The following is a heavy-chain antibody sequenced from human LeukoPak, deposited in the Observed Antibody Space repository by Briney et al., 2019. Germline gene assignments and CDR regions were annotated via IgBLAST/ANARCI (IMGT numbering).Heavy chain of an antibody. D-gene: IGHD2-8*02. CDR1: DHAFNNFY. V-gene: IGHV1-46*02. Sequence: GASVKVSCKASDHAFNNFYMHWVRQAPGQGLQWMAVIHPSGGDTTSAQEFQGRLTLTRDMSTSTVYMEMSSLRSEDTAVYFCATGGIGLYNWFDPWGQGTLVTVSS. J-gene: IGHJ5*02. CDR2: IHPSGGDT. CDR3: ATGGIGLYNWFDP.